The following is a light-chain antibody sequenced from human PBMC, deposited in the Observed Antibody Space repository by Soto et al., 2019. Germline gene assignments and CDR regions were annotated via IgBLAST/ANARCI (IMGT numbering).Light chain of an antibody. CDR3: QQRSNWPPS. CDR1: QSVSSY. J-gene: IGKJ4*01. CDR2: DAS. Sequence: IVLTQSPATLSLSPGERATLSCRASQSVSSYLAWYQQKPGQAPRLLIYDASNRATGIPARFSGSGSETDFTLTISSLEPEDFAVYYCQQRSNWPPSFGGGTKVEVK. V-gene: IGKV3-11*01.